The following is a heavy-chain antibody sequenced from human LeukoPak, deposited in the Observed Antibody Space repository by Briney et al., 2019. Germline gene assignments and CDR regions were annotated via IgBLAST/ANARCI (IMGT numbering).Heavy chain of an antibody. D-gene: IGHD3-3*01. CDR1: GYTFTSYG. J-gene: IGHJ3*02. V-gene: IGHV1-18*01. CDR2: ISAYNGNT. Sequence: ASVKVSCKASGYTFTSYGISWVRQAPGQGLEWMGWISAYNGNTNYGQKLQGRVTMTTDTSTSTAYLELRSLRSDDTAVYYCARGDHVRIYAESAFDIWGQGTKVTVSS. CDR3: ARGDHVRIYAESAFDI.